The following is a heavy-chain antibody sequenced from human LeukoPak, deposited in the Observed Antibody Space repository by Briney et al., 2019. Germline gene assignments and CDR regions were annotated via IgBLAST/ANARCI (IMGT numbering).Heavy chain of an antibody. V-gene: IGHV1-3*01. CDR3: ARGLRIQLWYLLDY. D-gene: IGHD5-18*01. CDR1: GYTFSTYA. J-gene: IGHJ4*02. Sequence: ASVRVSCKASGYTFSTYAIHWVRQAPGQRLEWMGWINAGNGNTKYSQKFQGRVTITRDTSASTAYMELSSLRSEDTAVYYCARGLRIQLWYLLDYWGQGTLVTVSS. CDR2: INAGNGNT.